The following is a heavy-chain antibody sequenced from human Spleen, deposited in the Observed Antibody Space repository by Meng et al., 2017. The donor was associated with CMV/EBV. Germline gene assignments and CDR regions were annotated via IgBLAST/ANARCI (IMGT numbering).Heavy chain of an antibody. CDR2: IYSGSTT. Sequence: GGSLRLSCAASGFTVNSNYMSWVRQAPEKGLEWVSVIYSGSTTYYADSVRGRFTISRDNSKNTLYLQMNSLRAEDTAVYYCARDIDGDYGILDYWGQGTLVTVSS. CDR1: GFTVNSNY. CDR3: ARDIDGDYGILDY. J-gene: IGHJ4*02. V-gene: IGHV3-53*01. D-gene: IGHD4-17*01.